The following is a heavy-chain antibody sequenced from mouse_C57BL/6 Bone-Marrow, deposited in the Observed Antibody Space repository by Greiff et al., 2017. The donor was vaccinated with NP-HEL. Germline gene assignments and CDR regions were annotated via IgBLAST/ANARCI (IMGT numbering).Heavy chain of an antibody. CDR2: IYPGSGNT. CDR1: GYTFTDYY. V-gene: IGHV1-76*01. Sequence: QVQLQQSGAELVRPGASVKLSCKASGYTFTDYYINWVKQRPGQGLEWIARIYPGSGNTYYNEKFKGKATLTAEKSSSTAYMQLSSLTSEDSAVYFCARSYWDRYYAMDYWGQGTSVTVSS. D-gene: IGHD4-1*01. J-gene: IGHJ4*01. CDR3: ARSYWDRYYAMDY.